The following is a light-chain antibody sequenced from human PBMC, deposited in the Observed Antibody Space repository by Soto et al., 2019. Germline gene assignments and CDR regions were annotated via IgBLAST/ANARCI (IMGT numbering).Light chain of an antibody. J-gene: IGLJ3*02. Sequence: QSALTQPASVSGSPGQSITLSCTGTSSDVGSYNLVSWYQQHPGKAPKLMIYEGSKRPSGVSNRFSGSKSGNTASLTISGLQAEDEGDYYCCSYAGSSTWVFGGGTKLTVL. CDR2: EGS. CDR1: SSDVGSYNL. V-gene: IGLV2-23*01. CDR3: CSYAGSSTWV.